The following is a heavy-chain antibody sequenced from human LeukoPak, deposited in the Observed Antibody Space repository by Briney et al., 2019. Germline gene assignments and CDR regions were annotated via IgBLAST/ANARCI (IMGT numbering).Heavy chain of an antibody. Sequence: ASVKVSCKASGYTFTGYYIHWVRQAPGQGLEWMGWINPNSGGTNYAQKFQGRVTMTRDTSISTAYMELSRLRSDDTAVYYCASYSSNWYAEYFQHWGQGTLVTVSS. CDR3: ASYSSNWYAEYFQH. V-gene: IGHV1-2*02. J-gene: IGHJ1*01. CDR1: GYTFTGYY. D-gene: IGHD6-13*01. CDR2: INPNSGGT.